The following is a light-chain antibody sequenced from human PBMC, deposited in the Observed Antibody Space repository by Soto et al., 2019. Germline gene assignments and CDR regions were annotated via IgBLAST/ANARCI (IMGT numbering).Light chain of an antibody. J-gene: IGLJ3*02. CDR3: CSYAGSSTWV. Sequence: QSALTQPASVSGSPGQSITISCTGTSSDVGSYNLVSWYQQHPGKAPKLMIYEGSKRPSGVSNRFSGSKSGNTVSLTISGLQAEDEADYYCCSYAGSSTWVFGGGTKVTGL. CDR2: EGS. V-gene: IGLV2-23*01. CDR1: SSDVGSYNL.